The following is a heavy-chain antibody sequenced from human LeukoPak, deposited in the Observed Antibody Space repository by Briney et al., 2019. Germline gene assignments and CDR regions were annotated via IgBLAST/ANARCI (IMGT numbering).Heavy chain of an antibody. J-gene: IGHJ4*02. Sequence: ASVKVSCKASGYTFTGYYIHWVRQAPGQGLEWMGWINPNNGGTNYAQKFQGRVTMTRDTSISTAYMELSSLRSDDTAVYYCARSGAYGSGSYLSYWGQGTQVTVSS. D-gene: IGHD3-10*01. CDR3: ARSGAYGSGSYLSY. CDR1: GYTFTGYY. V-gene: IGHV1-2*02. CDR2: INPNNGGT.